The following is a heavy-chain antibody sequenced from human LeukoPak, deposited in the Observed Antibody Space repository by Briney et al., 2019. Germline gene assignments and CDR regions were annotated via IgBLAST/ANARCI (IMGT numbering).Heavy chain of an antibody. D-gene: IGHD1-7*01. CDR2: IYYSGNT. V-gene: IGHV4-59*01. J-gene: IGHJ3*02. CDR3: ARDWITGTGDAFDI. Sequence: PSETLSLTCTLSAGSISSFYWSWIRQPPGKGLEWIGYIYYSGNTNYSPSLKSRVTMSVDTYKNQFSLKLSSVTAADTAVYYCARDWITGTGDAFDIWGQGTMVTVSS. CDR1: AGSISSFY.